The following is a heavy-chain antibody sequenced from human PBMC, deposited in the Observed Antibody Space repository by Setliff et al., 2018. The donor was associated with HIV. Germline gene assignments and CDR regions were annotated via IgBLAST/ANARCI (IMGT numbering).Heavy chain of an antibody. V-gene: IGHV4-38-2*02. CDR3: ARIGSGWSVGWFDP. CDR1: GSSISSNYY. J-gene: IGHJ5*02. CDR2: IDASANI. D-gene: IGHD6-13*01. Sequence: KASETLSLTCTVSGSSISSNYYWAWIRQAPGKGREWIGCIDASANIYYIPSLKSRATISIDTSKNQLSLKLRSVTAADTAVYYCARIGSGWSVGWFDPWGQGTLVTVSS.